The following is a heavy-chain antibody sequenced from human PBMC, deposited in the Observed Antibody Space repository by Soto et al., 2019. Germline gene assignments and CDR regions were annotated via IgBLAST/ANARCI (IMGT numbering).Heavy chain of an antibody. D-gene: IGHD3-22*01. CDR3: AKDMLDYYDSSGSRPFDY. CDR1: GFTFSSYA. J-gene: IGHJ4*02. Sequence: GSLRLSCAASGFTFSSYAMSWVRQAPGKGLEWVSAISGSGGSTYYADSVKGRFTISRDNSKNTLYLQMNSLRAEVTAVFYFAKDMLDYYDSSGSRPFDYWGQGTLVTVSS. V-gene: IGHV3-23*01. CDR2: ISGSGGST.